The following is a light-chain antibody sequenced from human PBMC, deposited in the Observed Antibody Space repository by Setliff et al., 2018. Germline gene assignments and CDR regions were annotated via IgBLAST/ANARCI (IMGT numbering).Light chain of an antibody. CDR2: GNN. J-gene: IGLJ1*01. Sequence: QSVLTQPPSVSGAPGQRVTISCTGTSSDIGAGYSVRWYQQLPGAAPKLLIYGNNNRPSGVPDRFSGSKSGTSASLAITGLQAEDEADYYCQSYGGSVSGYVFGSGTKVTVL. V-gene: IGLV1-40*01. CDR1: SSDIGAGYS. CDR3: QSYGGSVSGYV.